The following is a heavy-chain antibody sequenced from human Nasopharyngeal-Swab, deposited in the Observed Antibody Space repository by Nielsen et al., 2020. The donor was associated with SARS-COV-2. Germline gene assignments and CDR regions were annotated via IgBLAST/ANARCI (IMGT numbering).Heavy chain of an antibody. CDR2: ISATGTT. CDR3: ATDLDHFGGENRFDS. D-gene: IGHD4-23*01. CDR1: GDSMSRFR. V-gene: IGHV4-4*08. J-gene: IGHJ4*02. Sequence: SETLSLTCIVSGDSMSRFRWSWIRQAPGKGLEWVGYISATGTTTYNPSPKSRATIFIDSSRRQFSLRLSSVTAADTAVYYCATDLDHFGGENRFDSWGQGTLVTVSS.